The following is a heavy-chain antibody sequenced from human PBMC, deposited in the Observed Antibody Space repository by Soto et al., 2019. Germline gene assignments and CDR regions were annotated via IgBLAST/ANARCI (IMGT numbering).Heavy chain of an antibody. CDR1: GGSISSYY. CDR3: ARTIRFLEWLAFDY. D-gene: IGHD3-3*01. V-gene: IGHV4-59*01. J-gene: IGHJ4*02. Sequence: PSETLSLTCTVSGGSISSYYWSWIRQPPGKGLEWIGYIYYSGSTNYNPSLKSRVTISVDTSKNQFSLKLSSVTAADTAVYYCARTIRFLEWLAFDYWGQGTLVTVSS. CDR2: IYYSGST.